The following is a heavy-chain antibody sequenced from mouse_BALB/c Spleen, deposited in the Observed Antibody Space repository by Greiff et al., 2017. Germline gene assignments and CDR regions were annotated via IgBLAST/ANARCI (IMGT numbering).Heavy chain of an antibody. V-gene: IGHV1-77*01. Sequence: QVQLQQSGAELARPGASVKLSCKASGYTFTDYYINWVKQRTGQGLEWIGEIYPGSGNTYYNEKFKGKATLTADKSSSTAYMQLSSLTSEDSAVYCCARSNWGDYYAMDYWGQGTSVTVSS. CDR3: ARSNWGDYYAMDY. D-gene: IGHD4-1*01. CDR1: GYTFTDYY. J-gene: IGHJ4*01. CDR2: IYPGSGNT.